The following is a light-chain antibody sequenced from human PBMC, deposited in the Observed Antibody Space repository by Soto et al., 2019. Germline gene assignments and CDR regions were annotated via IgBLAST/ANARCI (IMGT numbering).Light chain of an antibody. Sequence: QSVLTQPPSVSVAPGQKVTISCSGSSSNIGNNYVSWYQQLPGTAPKLLIYDNNKRPSGIADRFSGSKSGTSATLGITGLQTGDEADYYCGSWDSSLSAYVFGTGTQLTVL. CDR3: GSWDSSLSAYV. J-gene: IGLJ1*01. CDR2: DNN. CDR1: SSNIGNNY. V-gene: IGLV1-51*01.